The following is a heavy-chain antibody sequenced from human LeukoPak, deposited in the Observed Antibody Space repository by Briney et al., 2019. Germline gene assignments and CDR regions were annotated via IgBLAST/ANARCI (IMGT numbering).Heavy chain of an antibody. D-gene: IGHD2-2*01. Sequence: GASVKVSCKASGYTFTGYYMHWVRQAPGQGLEWMGWINPNSGGTNYAQKFQGRVTMTRDTSISTAYMELSRLRSDDTAVYYCARIHCSSSTCYFPNYFDPWGQGSLVTVSS. V-gene: IGHV1-2*02. J-gene: IGHJ5*02. CDR2: INPNSGGT. CDR3: ARIHCSSSTCYFPNYFDP. CDR1: GYTFTGYY.